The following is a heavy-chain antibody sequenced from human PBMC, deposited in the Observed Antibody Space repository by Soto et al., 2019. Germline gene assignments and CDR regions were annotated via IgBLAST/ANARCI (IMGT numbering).Heavy chain of an antibody. J-gene: IGHJ6*02. CDR3: SRWPDGYYYYGMDV. V-gene: IGHV1-8*01. CDR1: GYTFTSYD. Sequence: QVQLVQSGAEVKKPGASVKVSCKASGYTFTSYDINWVRQATGQGLEWMGWMNPNSGNTGYAQKFQGRVTMTRNTSISTAYMELSSLRSEDTAVYYCSRWPDGYYYYGMDVWGQGTTVTVSS. CDR2: MNPNSGNT.